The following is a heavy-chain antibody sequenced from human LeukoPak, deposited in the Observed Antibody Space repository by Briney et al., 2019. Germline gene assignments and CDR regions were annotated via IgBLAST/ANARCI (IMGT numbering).Heavy chain of an antibody. Sequence: RGESLKISCKGSGYSFSTYWIGWVRQMPGKGLEWMGSIYPGDSDTRYSPSFQGQVTISADKSISTAYLQWSSLKASDTTMYYCARELSSSVDYWGQGTLVTVSS. CDR2: IYPGDSDT. CDR1: GYSFSTYW. CDR3: ARELSSSVDY. J-gene: IGHJ4*02. V-gene: IGHV5-51*01. D-gene: IGHD2-2*01.